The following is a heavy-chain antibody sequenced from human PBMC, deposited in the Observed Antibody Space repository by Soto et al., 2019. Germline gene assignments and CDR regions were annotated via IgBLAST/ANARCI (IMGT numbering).Heavy chain of an antibody. D-gene: IGHD3-9*01. Sequence: SKTLSLTCTVSGGSVSSSSYYWGWVRQPPGKGLEWIGSVYYSGSTYYNPSLESRVTISVDKSKNQFSLKLMSLSAADTAVYYCARLEGLATISYYFDYWGQGALVTVSS. CDR1: GGSVSSSSYY. V-gene: IGHV4-39*01. CDR2: VYYSGST. CDR3: ARLEGLATISYYFDY. J-gene: IGHJ4*02.